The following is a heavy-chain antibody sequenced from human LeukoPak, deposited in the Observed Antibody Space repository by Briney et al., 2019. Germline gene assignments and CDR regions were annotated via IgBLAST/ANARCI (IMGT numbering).Heavy chain of an antibody. CDR2: IWYGGSNK. V-gene: IGHV3-33*06. D-gene: IGHD6-13*01. CDR1: GFTFSSYG. CDR3: AKDRHSSTWLFDY. Sequence: PGGSLRLSCAASGFTFSSYGMHWVRQAPGKGLEWVAVIWYGGSNKYYADSVKGRFTISRDNSKNTLYLQMNSLRAEDTAVYYCAKDRHSSTWLFDYWGQGTLVTVSS. J-gene: IGHJ4*02.